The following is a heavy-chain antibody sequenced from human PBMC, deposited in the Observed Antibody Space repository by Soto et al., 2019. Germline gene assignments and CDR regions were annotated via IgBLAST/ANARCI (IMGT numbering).Heavy chain of an antibody. CDR1: GGSISSGDYY. D-gene: IGHD3-3*01. CDR2: IYYSGST. V-gene: IGHV4-30-4*01. Sequence: SETLSLTCTVSGGSISSGDYYWSWIRQPPGKGLEWIGYIYYSGSTYYNPPLKRRVTISVDTSKNQFSLKLSSVTAADTAVYYCARERSRYRLRFMEWCPWGMDVWGQGTTVTVTS. CDR3: ARERSRYRLRFMEWCPWGMDV. J-gene: IGHJ6*02.